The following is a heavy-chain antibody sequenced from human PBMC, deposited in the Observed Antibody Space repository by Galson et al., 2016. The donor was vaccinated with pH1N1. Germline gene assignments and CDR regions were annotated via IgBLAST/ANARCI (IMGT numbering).Heavy chain of an antibody. J-gene: IGHJ5*01. Sequence: SLRLSCAASGFTFTNYGMTWVRQAPGKGLEWVSNINYAGIQRYYSDSVRGRFTISRGNSRNMLFLQMNNLSAEDTAVYYCAKDLPTSWDFDSWGRGTLVTVSS. CDR2: INYAGIQR. CDR1: GFTFTNYG. V-gene: IGHV3-23*03. CDR3: AKDLPTSWDFDS. D-gene: IGHD1-26*01.